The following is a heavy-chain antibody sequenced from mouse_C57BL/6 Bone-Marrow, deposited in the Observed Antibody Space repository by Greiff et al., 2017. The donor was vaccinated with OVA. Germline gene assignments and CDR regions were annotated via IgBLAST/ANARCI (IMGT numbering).Heavy chain of an antibody. Sequence: VQLVESGAELVRPGASVTLSCKASGYTFTDYEMHWVKQTPVHGLEWIGAIDPETGGTAYNQKFKGKAILTADKSSSTAYMELRSLTSEDSAVYYCTRDLYYYGSTWFAYWGQGTLVTVSA. J-gene: IGHJ3*01. CDR1: GYTFTDYE. CDR2: IDPETGGT. V-gene: IGHV1-15*01. CDR3: TRDLYYYGSTWFAY. D-gene: IGHD1-1*01.